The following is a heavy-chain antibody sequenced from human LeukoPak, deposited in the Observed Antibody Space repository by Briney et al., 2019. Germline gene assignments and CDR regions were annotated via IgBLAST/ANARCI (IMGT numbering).Heavy chain of an antibody. CDR2: IWYDGSHK. D-gene: IGHD4-23*01. V-gene: IGHV3-33*01. CDR3: ARESYGGEGPFDI. J-gene: IGHJ3*02. CDR1: GFAFSSHG. Sequence: GGSLRLSCAASGFAFSSHGMHWVRQAPGKGLEWVAVIWYDGSHKYYADSVKGRFTLSRDNYKNTLYLQMNSLRAEDTAVYYCARESYGGEGPFDIWGQGTMVTVSS.